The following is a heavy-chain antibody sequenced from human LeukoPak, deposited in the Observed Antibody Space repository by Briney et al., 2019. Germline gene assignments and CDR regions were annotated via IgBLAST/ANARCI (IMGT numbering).Heavy chain of an antibody. J-gene: IGHJ4*02. CDR2: INPNSGGT. Sequence: ASVKASCKASGYTFTGYFMHWVRQAPGQGLEWMGWINPNSGGTNYAPKFQGRVTMTRDTSISTAYMELSGLRSDDTAVYYCAARSGTDFDCWGQGTLVTVSS. V-gene: IGHV1-2*02. CDR1: GYTFTGYF. CDR3: AARSGTDFDC.